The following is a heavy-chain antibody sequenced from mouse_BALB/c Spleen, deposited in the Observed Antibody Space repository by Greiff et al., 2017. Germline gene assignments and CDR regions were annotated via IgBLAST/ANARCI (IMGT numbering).Heavy chain of an antibody. V-gene: IGHV1-69*02. CDR2: IDPSDSYT. Sequence: QVQLKQPGAELVKPGASVKLSCKASGYTFTSYWMHWVKQRPGQGLEWIGEIDPSDSYTNYNQKFKGKATLTVDKSSSTAYMQLSSLTSEDSAVYYCAVYYGSSRFDYWGQGTTLTVSS. D-gene: IGHD1-1*01. CDR3: AVYYGSSRFDY. CDR1: GYTFTSYW. J-gene: IGHJ2*01.